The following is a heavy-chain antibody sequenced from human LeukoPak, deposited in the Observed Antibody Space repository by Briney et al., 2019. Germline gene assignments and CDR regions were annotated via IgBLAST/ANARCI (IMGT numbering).Heavy chain of an antibody. CDR2: IKQDGSEK. CDR3: ARGLAVAANWFDP. V-gene: IGHV3-7*01. D-gene: IGHD6-19*01. CDR1: GFTFSSYS. J-gene: IGHJ5*02. Sequence: GGSLRLSCAASGFTFSSYSMNWVRQAPGKGPEWVANIKQDGSEKYYVDSVKGRFTISRDNAKNSLSLQMNSLRAEDTAVYYCARGLAVAANWFDPWGQGTLVTVSS.